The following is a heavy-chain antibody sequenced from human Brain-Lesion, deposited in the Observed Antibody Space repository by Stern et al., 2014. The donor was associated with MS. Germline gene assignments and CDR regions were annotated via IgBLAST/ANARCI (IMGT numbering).Heavy chain of an antibody. CDR3: ARFPASRPHVFDS. V-gene: IGHV4-4*02. J-gene: IGHJ4*02. D-gene: IGHD6-13*01. Sequence: VQLVESGPGLVKPSGTLSLTCAVSGGSISSSNWWSWVRQSPGKGLEWIGESDHSGSTIYNPSLKSRVTVSVDKSKNRFSLTLRFVTAADTAVYFCARFPASRPHVFDSWGQGTLVTVSS. CDR2: SDHSGST. CDR1: GGSISSSNW.